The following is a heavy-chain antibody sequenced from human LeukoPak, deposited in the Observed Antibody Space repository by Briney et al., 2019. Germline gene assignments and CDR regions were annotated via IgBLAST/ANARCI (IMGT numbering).Heavy chain of an antibody. V-gene: IGHV1-46*01. CDR3: ARGGIVVVPAAIRWFDP. D-gene: IGHD2-2*01. Sequence: GASVKVSCKASGCTFTSYYMHWVRQAPGQGLEWMGIINPSGGSTSYAQKFQGRVTMTRDTSTSTVYMELSSLRSEDTAVYYCARGGIVVVPAAIRWFDPWGQGTLVTVSS. J-gene: IGHJ5*02. CDR2: INPSGGST. CDR1: GCTFTSYY.